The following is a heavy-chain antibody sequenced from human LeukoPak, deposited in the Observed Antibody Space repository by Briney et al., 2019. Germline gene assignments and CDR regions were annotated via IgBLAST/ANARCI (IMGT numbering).Heavy chain of an antibody. J-gene: IGHJ4*02. CDR1: GFTFSSYA. CDR2: ISGSGGNT. D-gene: IGHD2-2*01. Sequence: PGGSLRLSCAASGFTFSSYAMSWVHQSPGKGLEWVSAISGSGGNTYSADSVKGRCTISRDNSKNTLYLQMNSLRAEDTAVYYCAKDLYCSSTSCYEAVYWGQGTLVTVSS. CDR3: AKDLYCSSTSCYEAVY. V-gene: IGHV3-23*01.